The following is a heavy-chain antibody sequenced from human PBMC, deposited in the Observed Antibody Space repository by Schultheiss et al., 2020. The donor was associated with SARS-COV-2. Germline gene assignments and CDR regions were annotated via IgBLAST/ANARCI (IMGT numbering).Heavy chain of an antibody. J-gene: IGHJ6*02. Sequence: ASVKVSCKASGYTFTSYYMHWVRQAPGQGLEWMGIINPSGGSTSYAQKFQGRVTMTRDTSTSTVYMELSSLRSEDTAVYYCATRDSGYDYYYYYGIDVWGQGTTVTVSS. CDR2: INPSGGST. CDR1: GYTFTSYY. CDR3: ATRDSGYDYYYYYGIDV. V-gene: IGHV1-46*01. D-gene: IGHD5-12*01.